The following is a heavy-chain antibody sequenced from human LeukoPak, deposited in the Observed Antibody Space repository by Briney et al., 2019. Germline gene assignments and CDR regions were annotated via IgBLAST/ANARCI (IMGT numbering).Heavy chain of an antibody. CDR2: ISYDGSNK. CDR3: ARGLGIAAAVQDY. CDR1: GFTFSSYG. J-gene: IGHJ4*02. V-gene: IGHV3-30*03. Sequence: GRSLRLSCAASGFTFSSYGMHWVRQAPGKGLEWVAVISYDGSNKYYADSVKGRFTISRDNSKNTLYLQMNSLRAEDTAVYYCARGLGIAAAVQDYWGQGTLVTVSS. D-gene: IGHD6-13*01.